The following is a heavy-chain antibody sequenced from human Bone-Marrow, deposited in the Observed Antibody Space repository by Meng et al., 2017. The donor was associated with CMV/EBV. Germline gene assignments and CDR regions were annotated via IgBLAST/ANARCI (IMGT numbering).Heavy chain of an antibody. V-gene: IGHV3-53*01. CDR2: IYSGGST. Sequence: GESLKISCAASGFTVSSNYMSWVRQAPGKGLEWVSVIYSGGSTYYADSVKGRFTISRDNSKNTLYLQMNSLRAEDTAVYYCARVIHDFWSGYYVDAFDIWGQGTMVTVSS. D-gene: IGHD3-3*01. J-gene: IGHJ3*02. CDR1: GFTVSSNY. CDR3: ARVIHDFWSGYYVDAFDI.